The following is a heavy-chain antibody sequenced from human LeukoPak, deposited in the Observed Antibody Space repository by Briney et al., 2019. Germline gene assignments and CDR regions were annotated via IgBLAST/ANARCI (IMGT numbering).Heavy chain of an antibody. CDR2: IRYDGSNK. Sequence: GGSLRLSCAASGFTFSSYGMHWVRQAPGKGLEWVAFIRYDGSNKYYADSVKGRFTISRDNSKNTLYLQMYSLRAEDTAVYYCAKEAASPPEDWFDPWGQGTLVTVSS. V-gene: IGHV3-30*02. D-gene: IGHD6-25*01. CDR3: AKEAASPPEDWFDP. CDR1: GFTFSSYG. J-gene: IGHJ5*02.